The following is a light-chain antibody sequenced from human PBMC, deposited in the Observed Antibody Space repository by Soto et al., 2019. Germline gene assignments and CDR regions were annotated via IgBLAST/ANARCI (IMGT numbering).Light chain of an antibody. CDR3: QKYNSAPQP. J-gene: IGKJ1*01. CDR1: QSISSY. V-gene: IGKV1-39*01. CDR2: AAS. Sequence: IQMSKSLSPVSAKIGDRVTITCWASQSISSYLNWYQQKPGKAPKLLIYAASTLQSGVPSRFSGSGSGTDFTLTISSLQPEDFATYYCQKYNSAPQPFGQSTQGGYQ.